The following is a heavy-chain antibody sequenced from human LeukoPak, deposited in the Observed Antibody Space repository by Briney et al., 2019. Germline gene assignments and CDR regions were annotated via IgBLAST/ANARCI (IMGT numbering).Heavy chain of an antibody. Sequence: PGGSLRLSCAASGFTFSSYAMSWVRQAPGKGLEWVSAISGSGGSTYYADSVKGRFTISRDNAKNSLYLQMNSLRAEDTAVYHCARAGQNNWFDPWGQGTLVTVSS. V-gene: IGHV3-23*01. CDR2: ISGSGGST. CDR3: ARAGQNNWFDP. J-gene: IGHJ5*02. CDR1: GFTFSSYA.